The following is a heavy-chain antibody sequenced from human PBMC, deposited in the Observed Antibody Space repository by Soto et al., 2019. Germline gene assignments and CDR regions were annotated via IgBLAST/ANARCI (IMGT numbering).Heavy chain of an antibody. D-gene: IGHD6-19*01. Sequence: QVQLVESGGGVVQPGRSLRLSCAASGFTFSSYAMHWVRQAPGKGLEWVAVISYDGSNKYYADSVKGRFTISRDNSKNTLYLQMNSLRAEDTAVYYCARDNGAVAGTMDVWGQGTTVTVSS. CDR2: ISYDGSNK. CDR1: GFTFSSYA. J-gene: IGHJ6*02. CDR3: ARDNGAVAGTMDV. V-gene: IGHV3-30-3*01.